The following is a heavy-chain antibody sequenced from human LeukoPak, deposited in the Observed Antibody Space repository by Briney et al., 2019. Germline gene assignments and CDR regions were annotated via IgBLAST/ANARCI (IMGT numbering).Heavy chain of an antibody. Sequence: SETLSLTCTVSGYSISSGYYWGWIRQPPGKGLEWIGSIYHSGSTYYNPSLKSRVTISVDTSKNQFSLKLSSVTAADTAVYYCARAPRTMIVVVPFKNWFDPWGQGTLVTVSS. CDR3: ARAPRTMIVVVPFKNWFDP. CDR2: IYHSGST. CDR1: GYSISSGYY. V-gene: IGHV4-38-2*02. D-gene: IGHD3-22*01. J-gene: IGHJ5*02.